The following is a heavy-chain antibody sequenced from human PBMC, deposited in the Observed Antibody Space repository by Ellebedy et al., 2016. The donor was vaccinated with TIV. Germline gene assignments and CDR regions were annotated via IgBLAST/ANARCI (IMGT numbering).Heavy chain of an antibody. D-gene: IGHD3-10*01. CDR3: ARDTPFYTSGSYPNYYFES. CDR1: GFTFSTYW. CDR2: IRGDASMT. V-gene: IGHV3-74*01. Sequence: GGSLRLXXAASGFTFSTYWMHWVRQVPGKGLVWVAIIRGDASMTSYADSVKGRFTISRDNAKNTLYLQMNSLRAEDTAVYYCARDTPFYTSGSYPNYYFESWGQGTLVTVSS. J-gene: IGHJ4*02.